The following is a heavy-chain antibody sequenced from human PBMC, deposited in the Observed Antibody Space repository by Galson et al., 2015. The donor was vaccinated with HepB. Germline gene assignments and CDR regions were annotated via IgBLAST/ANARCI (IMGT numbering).Heavy chain of an antibody. D-gene: IGHD1-26*01. CDR2: IRGSGDTT. CDR1: GFTFRNYA. V-gene: IGHV3-23*01. CDR3: AKKVGASTGRFDY. Sequence: SLRLSCAASGFTFRNYAMHWVRQAPGKGLEWVSAIRGSGDTTYYADSVKGRFTISRDNSKNTLSLQMNSLRAEDSAVYYCAKKVGASTGRFDYWGQGTLVAVSS. J-gene: IGHJ4*02.